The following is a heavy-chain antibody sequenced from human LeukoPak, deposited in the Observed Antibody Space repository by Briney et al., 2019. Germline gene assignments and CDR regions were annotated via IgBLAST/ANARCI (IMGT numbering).Heavy chain of an antibody. D-gene: IGHD3-16*02. CDR1: GGSISSYY. V-gene: IGHV4-34*01. Sequence: SETLSLTCTVSGGSISSYYWSWIRQPAGKGLEWIGEINHSGSTNYNPSLKSRVTISVDTSKNQFSLKLSSVTAADTAVYYCASAARLSGRDYWGQGTLVTVSS. J-gene: IGHJ4*02. CDR3: ASAARLSGRDY. CDR2: INHSGST.